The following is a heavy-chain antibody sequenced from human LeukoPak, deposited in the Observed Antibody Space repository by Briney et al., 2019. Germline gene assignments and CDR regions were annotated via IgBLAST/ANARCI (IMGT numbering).Heavy chain of an antibody. J-gene: IGHJ4*02. CDR1: GFTFSSYS. D-gene: IGHD5-12*01. Sequence: PGGSLRLSCAASGFTFSSYSMNWVRQAPGKGLEWVASISSSSSYIYYADSVKGRLTISRDNAKNSLYLQMNSLRAEDTAVYYCARAGGGYGFDYWGQGTLVTVSS. CDR2: ISSSSSYI. CDR3: ARAGGGYGFDY. V-gene: IGHV3-21*01.